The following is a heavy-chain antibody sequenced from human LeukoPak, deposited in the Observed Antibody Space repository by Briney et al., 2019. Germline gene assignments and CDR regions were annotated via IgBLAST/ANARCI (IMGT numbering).Heavy chain of an antibody. V-gene: IGHV4-61*02. CDR1: GGSISSGSYY. D-gene: IGHD1-7*01. Sequence: SETLSLTCTVSGGSISSGSYYWSWIRQPAGKGLEWIVRIYTSGSTNYNPSLKSRVTISVDTSKNQFSLKLNSVTPEDTAVYYCARETELELPFDYWGQGTLVTVSS. CDR2: IYTSGST. CDR3: ARETELELPFDY. J-gene: IGHJ4*02.